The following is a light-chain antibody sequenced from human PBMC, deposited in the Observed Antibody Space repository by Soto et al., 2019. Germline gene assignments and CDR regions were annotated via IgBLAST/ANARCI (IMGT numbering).Light chain of an antibody. CDR3: SSYTSSSTFGV. Sequence: QSALTQPPSVSGSPGQSVTISCTGTSSDVGSYNRVSWYQQPPGTAPKLMIYDVSNRPSGVPDRFSGSKSGNTASLTISGLQAEDEADYYCSSYTSSSTFGVFGGGTKLTVL. J-gene: IGLJ2*01. CDR1: SSDVGSYNR. CDR2: DVS. V-gene: IGLV2-18*02.